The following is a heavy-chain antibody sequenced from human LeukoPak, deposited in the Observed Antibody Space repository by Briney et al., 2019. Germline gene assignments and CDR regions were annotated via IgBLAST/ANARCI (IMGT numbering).Heavy chain of an antibody. J-gene: IGHJ4*02. Sequence: GGSLRLSCAASGFTFSSYSMNWVRQAPGKGLEWVSSISSSSSYIYYADSVKGRFTISRDNAKNSLYLQMNSLRAEDTAVYYCAKDSYCSSTSCYPVPDYWGQGTLVTVSS. D-gene: IGHD2-2*01. CDR3: AKDSYCSSTSCYPVPDY. CDR2: ISSSSSYI. V-gene: IGHV3-21*04. CDR1: GFTFSSYS.